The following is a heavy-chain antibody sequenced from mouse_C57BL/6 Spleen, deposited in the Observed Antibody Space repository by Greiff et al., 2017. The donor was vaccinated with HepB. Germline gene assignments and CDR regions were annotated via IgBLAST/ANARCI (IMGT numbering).Heavy chain of an antibody. CDR1: GFTFSDYY. CDR2: INYDGSST. D-gene: IGHD1-1*01. J-gene: IGHJ4*01. Sequence: EVKLVESEGGLVQPGSSMKLSCTASGFTFSDYYMAWVRQVPEKGLEWVANINYDGSSTYYLDSLKSRFIISRDNAKNILYLQMSSLKSEDTATYYCARDRNYGSSSYYAMDYWGQGTSVTVSS. V-gene: IGHV5-16*01. CDR3: ARDRNYGSSSYYAMDY.